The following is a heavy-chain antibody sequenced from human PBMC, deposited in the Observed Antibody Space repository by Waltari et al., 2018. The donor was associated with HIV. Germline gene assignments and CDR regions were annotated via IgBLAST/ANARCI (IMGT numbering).Heavy chain of an antibody. V-gene: IGHV4-61*02. D-gene: IGHD3-9*01. Sequence: QVQLQESGPGLVKPSQTLSLTCTVSGGSISSGSYYWSWIRQPAGKGLEWIGRIYTSGSTNYHPSLKGRVTISVDTSKNQFSLNLSSVTAADTAVYYCARGVPYYDILTGYYIGGRIDYWGQGTLVTVSS. J-gene: IGHJ4*02. CDR3: ARGVPYYDILTGYYIGGRIDY. CDR1: GGSISSGSYY. CDR2: IYTSGST.